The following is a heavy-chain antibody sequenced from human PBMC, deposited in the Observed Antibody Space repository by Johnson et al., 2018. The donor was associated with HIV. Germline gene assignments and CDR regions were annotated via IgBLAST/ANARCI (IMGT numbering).Heavy chain of an antibody. D-gene: IGHD6-13*01. Sequence: VQLVESGGGVERPGGSLRLSCAASGFTFDDYGMSWVRQAPGQGPECGAVINWNSGSTGYADSVKGRFTISSDNAKNSLYLQMNSLRVGDTAVYYGARLSGQQLVPRGGPFDIWGQGTMVTVSS. CDR3: ARLSGQQLVPRGGPFDI. J-gene: IGHJ3*02. V-gene: IGHV3-20*04. CDR1: GFTFDDYG. CDR2: INWNSGST.